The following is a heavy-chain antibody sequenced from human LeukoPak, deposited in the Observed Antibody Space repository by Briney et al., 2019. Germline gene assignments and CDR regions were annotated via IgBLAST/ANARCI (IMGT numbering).Heavy chain of an antibody. CDR2: INAGNGNT. J-gene: IGHJ4*02. Sequence: ASVKVSCKGSGYTFTSYAMHWVRQAPGQRLEWMGWINAGNGNTKYSQKFQGRVTITRDTSASTAYMELSSLRSEDTAVYYCARGYCSGGSCYRYWGQGTLVTVSS. D-gene: IGHD2-15*01. CDR3: ARGYCSGGSCYRY. V-gene: IGHV1-3*01. CDR1: GYTFTSYA.